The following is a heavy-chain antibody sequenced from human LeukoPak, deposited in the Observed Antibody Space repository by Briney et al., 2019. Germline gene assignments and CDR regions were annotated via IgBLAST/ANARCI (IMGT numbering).Heavy chain of an antibody. Sequence: GGSLRLSCAASGFTFSSYAMSWVRQAPGKGLEWVSAISGSGGSTYYADSVKGRFTTSRDNSKNTLYLQMNSLRAEDTAVYYCAKAKLGYCSSTSCPGDPFDYWGQGTLVTVS. CDR3: AKAKLGYCSSTSCPGDPFDY. V-gene: IGHV3-23*01. D-gene: IGHD2-2*01. CDR1: GFTFSSYA. J-gene: IGHJ4*02. CDR2: ISGSGGST.